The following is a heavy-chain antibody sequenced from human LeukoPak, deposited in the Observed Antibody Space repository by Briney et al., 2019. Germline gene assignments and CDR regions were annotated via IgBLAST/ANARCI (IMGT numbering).Heavy chain of an antibody. V-gene: IGHV1-69*04. J-gene: IGHJ4*02. CDR3: ARGHCSVGSCYPGDY. CDR2: IIPILGIA. CDR1: AGTFSIYA. Sequence: SSVTLSCKSSAGTFSIYAISWVRQAPGQGLELMGRIIPILGIANYAQKFQGRVTITADKSTSTDYMELSSLRSEDTAVYYCARGHCSVGSCYPGDYWGQGTLVTVSS. D-gene: IGHD2-15*01.